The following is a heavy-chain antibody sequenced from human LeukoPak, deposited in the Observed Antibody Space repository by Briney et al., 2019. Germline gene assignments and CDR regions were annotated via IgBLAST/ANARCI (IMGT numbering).Heavy chain of an antibody. CDR2: IYSDGST. V-gene: IGHV3-53*05. CDR3: ARDQRSESYYPWGWFDP. D-gene: IGHD1-26*01. J-gene: IGHJ5*02. Sequence: ETLSLTCAVYGGSFSGYYWSWIRQPPGKGLEWVSVIYSDGSTYYTDSVKGRFTISRDNSKNTLYLQMNSLRPEDTAVYYCARDQRSESYYPWGWFDPWGQGTLVTVSS. CDR1: GGSFSGYY.